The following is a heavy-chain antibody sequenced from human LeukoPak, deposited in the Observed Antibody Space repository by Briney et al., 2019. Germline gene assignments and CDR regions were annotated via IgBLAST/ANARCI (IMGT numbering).Heavy chain of an antibody. J-gene: IGHJ4*02. CDR3: ARAPTYGDYPFDY. D-gene: IGHD4-17*01. CDR2: ISSSGSTI. CDR1: GFTFSSYA. Sequence: GGFLRLSCAASGFTFSSYAMSWVRQAPGKGLEWVSYISSSGSTIYYADSVKGRFTISRDNAKNSLYLQMNSLRAEDTAVYYCARAPTYGDYPFDYWGQGTLVTVSS. V-gene: IGHV3-48*03.